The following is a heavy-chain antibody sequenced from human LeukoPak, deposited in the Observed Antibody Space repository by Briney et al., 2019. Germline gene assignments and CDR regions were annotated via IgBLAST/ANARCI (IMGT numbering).Heavy chain of an antibody. V-gene: IGHV3-74*01. D-gene: IGHD3-22*01. CDR2: INSDGINT. CDR1: GFIFSTYW. Sequence: GGSLRLSCEASGFIFSTYWMTWVRQAPGKGLVWVSRINSDGINTSYADSVKGRFTISRDNAKNTLNLQMNSLRAEDTAVYYCARDLGQYYDTSDNWFDPWGQGTLVTVSS. CDR3: ARDLGQYYDTSDNWFDP. J-gene: IGHJ5*02.